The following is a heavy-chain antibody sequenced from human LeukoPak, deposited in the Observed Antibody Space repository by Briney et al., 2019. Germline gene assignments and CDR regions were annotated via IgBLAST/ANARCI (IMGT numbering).Heavy chain of an antibody. V-gene: IGHV3-23*01. D-gene: IGHD3-22*01. J-gene: IGHJ4*02. CDR2: ISGSSGST. CDR3: AKDGPVTYYYDSSGQYFDY. Sequence: PGGSLRLSCAAPGFTFSSYGMSWVRQAPGKGLEWVSSISGSSGSTYYADSVKGRFTISRDNSKNTLFLQMNSLRAEDTAVYYCAKDGPVTYYYDSSGQYFDYWGQGTLVTVSS. CDR1: GFTFSSYG.